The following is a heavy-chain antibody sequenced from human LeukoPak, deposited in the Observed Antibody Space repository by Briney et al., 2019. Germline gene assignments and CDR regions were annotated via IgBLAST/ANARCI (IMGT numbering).Heavy chain of an antibody. D-gene: IGHD6-13*01. CDR3: ARVSSSSWGTNWFDP. J-gene: IGHJ5*02. CDR2: IIPIFGTA. V-gene: IGHV1-69*05. Sequence: SVKVSCKASGNTFSIYNMHWVRQAPGQGLEWMGGIIPIFGTANYAQKFQGRVTITTDESTSTAYMELSSLRSEDTAVYYCARVSSSSWGTNWFDPWGQGTLVTVSS. CDR1: GNTFSIYN.